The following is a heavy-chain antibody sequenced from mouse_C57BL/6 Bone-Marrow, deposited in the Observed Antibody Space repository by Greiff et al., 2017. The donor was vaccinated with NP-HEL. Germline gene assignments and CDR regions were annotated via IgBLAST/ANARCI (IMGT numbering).Heavy chain of an antibody. CDR2: ISNGGGST. CDR1: GFTFSDYY. J-gene: IGHJ4*01. CDR3: ATLYDY. Sequence: EVNVVESGGGLVQPGGSLKLSCAASGFTFSDYYMYWVRQTPEKRLEWVAYISNGGGSTYYPDTVKGRFTISRDNAKNTLYLQMSRLKSEDTAMYYCATLYDYWGQGTSVTVSS. V-gene: IGHV5-12*01. D-gene: IGHD2-12*01.